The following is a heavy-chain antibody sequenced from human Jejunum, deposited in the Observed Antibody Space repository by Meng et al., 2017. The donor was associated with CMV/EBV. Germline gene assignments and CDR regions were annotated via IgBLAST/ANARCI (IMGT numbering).Heavy chain of an antibody. D-gene: IGHD6-13*01. Sequence: SGFTFRSYAMHGVRQARGKGLEWVAVIPFDGNNEHYADPVKGRFTISRDNSKNTLYLQVNSLRPEDTGVYYCARGTGSGSWLIDSWGQGTRVTSPQ. CDR3: ARGTGSGSWLIDS. J-gene: IGHJ4*02. CDR1: GFTFRSYA. CDR2: IPFDGNNE. V-gene: IGHV3-30*03.